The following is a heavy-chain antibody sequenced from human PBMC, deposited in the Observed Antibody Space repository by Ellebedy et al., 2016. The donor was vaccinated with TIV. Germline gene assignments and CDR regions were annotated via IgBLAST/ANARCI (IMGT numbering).Heavy chain of an antibody. V-gene: IGHV1-46*02. Sequence: ASVKVSXXASGYTFNSYYMHWVRQAPGQGLEWMGIINPSGGSTNYAQKFQGRVTMTRDTSTSTVYMELSSLRSDDTAVYYCARRANGGLDFDYWGQGTLVTVSS. J-gene: IGHJ4*02. CDR3: ARRANGGLDFDY. D-gene: IGHD7-27*01. CDR1: GYTFNSYY. CDR2: INPSGGST.